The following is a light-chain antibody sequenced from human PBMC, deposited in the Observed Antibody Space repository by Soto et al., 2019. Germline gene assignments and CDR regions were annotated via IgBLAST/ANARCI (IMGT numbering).Light chain of an antibody. Sequence: QSVLTQPRSVSGSPGQSVTISCSGTSSDVGDYEFVSWYQHHPGKAPKLMIYDVIKRPSGVPDRFSGSKSGNTASLTISGLQAEDEADYYCCSHADSRVFGGGTKLTVL. V-gene: IGLV2-11*01. CDR1: SSDVGDYEF. CDR2: DVI. J-gene: IGLJ2*01. CDR3: CSHADSRV.